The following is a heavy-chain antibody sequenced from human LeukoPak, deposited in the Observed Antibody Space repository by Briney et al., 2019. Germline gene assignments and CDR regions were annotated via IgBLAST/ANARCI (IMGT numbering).Heavy chain of an antibody. CDR1: GGSISSGDYY. J-gene: IGHJ4*02. CDR2: IYYSGST. CDR3: ARDGRVGTGYSSSWTPLDY. Sequence: SQTLSLTCTVSGGSISSGDYYWSWIRQPPGKGLEWIGYIYYSGSTYYNPSLKSRVTISVDTSKNQFSLKLSSVTAADTAVYYCARDGRVGTGYSSSWTPLDYWGQGTLVTVSS. V-gene: IGHV4-30-4*01. D-gene: IGHD6-13*01.